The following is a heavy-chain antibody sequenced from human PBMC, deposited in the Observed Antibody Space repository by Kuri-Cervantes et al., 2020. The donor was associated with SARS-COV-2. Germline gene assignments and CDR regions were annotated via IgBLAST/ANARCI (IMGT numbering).Heavy chain of an antibody. CDR1: GFTFSSYW. CDR3: ASNGWGFRNPGGVSGFDY. Sequence: GGSLRLSCAASGFTFSSYWMSWVRQAPGKGLEWVANIKQDGSEKYYVDSVKGRFTISRDNAKNSLYLQMNSLRAEDTAVYYCASNGWGFRNPGGVSGFDYWGQGTPVTVSS. CDR2: IKQDGSEK. D-gene: IGHD3-16*01. V-gene: IGHV3-7*01. J-gene: IGHJ4*02.